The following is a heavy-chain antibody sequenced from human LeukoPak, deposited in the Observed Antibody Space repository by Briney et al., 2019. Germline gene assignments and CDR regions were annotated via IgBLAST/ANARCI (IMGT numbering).Heavy chain of an antibody. D-gene: IGHD6-6*01. CDR3: ARDSSSLNYSMDV. CDR1: GFTVSSNY. J-gene: IGHJ6*02. Sequence: GGSLRLSCAASGFTVSSNYMSWVRQAPGKGLEWVSVIYSGGSTYYADSVKGRFTISRHNSKNTLYLQMNSLRAEDTAVYYCARDSSSLNYSMDVWGQGTTVTVSS. CDR2: IYSGGST. V-gene: IGHV3-53*04.